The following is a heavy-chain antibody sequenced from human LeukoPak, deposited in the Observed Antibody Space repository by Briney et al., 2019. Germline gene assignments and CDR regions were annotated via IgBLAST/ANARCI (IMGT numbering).Heavy chain of an antibody. Sequence: ASVKVSCKASGYTFSSYGIAWVRQAPGQGLEWMGWVSGYNGNTNYAQKLQGRVSMTTDTSTTTAYMELMSLTSDDTALYYCARSSLGTITAGPFDYWGQGTLVTVSS. V-gene: IGHV1-18*01. D-gene: IGHD5-12*01. CDR2: VSGYNGNT. CDR3: ARSSLGTITAGPFDY. J-gene: IGHJ4*02. CDR1: GYTFSSYG.